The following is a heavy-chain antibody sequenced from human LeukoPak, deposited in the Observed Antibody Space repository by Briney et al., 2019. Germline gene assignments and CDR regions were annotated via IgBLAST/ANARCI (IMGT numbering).Heavy chain of an antibody. V-gene: IGHV4-4*07. CDR3: ARDGDYYDSSGSFDS. Sequence: SETLSLTCTVSGDSISDYYWSWIRQPAGKGLEWIGRFYTSESIDYNPSLKSRVIMSVDTSKNQFSLKLYSVTAADTAVYYCARDGDYYDSSGSFDSWGQGTLVTVSS. J-gene: IGHJ4*02. CDR1: GDSISDYY. CDR2: FYTSESI. D-gene: IGHD3-22*01.